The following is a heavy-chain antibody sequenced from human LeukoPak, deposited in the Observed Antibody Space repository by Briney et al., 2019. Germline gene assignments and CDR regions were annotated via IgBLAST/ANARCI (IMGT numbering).Heavy chain of an antibody. CDR1: GFTFSSYA. Sequence: GGSLRLSCAASGFTFSSYAMSWVRQAPGKGLEWVSAISGSGGSTYYADSVKGRFTISRDNSKNTLYLQMNSLRAEDTAVYYCAKDVHDSSGYYRRGPFDYWGQGTLVTVSS. CDR2: ISGSGGST. CDR3: AKDVHDSSGYYRRGPFDY. J-gene: IGHJ4*02. D-gene: IGHD3-22*01. V-gene: IGHV3-23*01.